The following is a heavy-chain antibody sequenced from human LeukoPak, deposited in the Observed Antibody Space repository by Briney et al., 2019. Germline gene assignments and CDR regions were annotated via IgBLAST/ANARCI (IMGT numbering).Heavy chain of an antibody. J-gene: IGHJ4*02. CDR1: GYSISSGYY. D-gene: IGHD6-19*01. V-gene: IGHV4-38-2*02. Sequence: PSETLSLTCTVSGYSISSGYYWGWIRQPPGKGLEWIGSIYHSGSTYYNPSLKSRVTISVDTSKNQFSLKLSSVTAADTAVYYCARDRGIAVAGPPQEDDYWGQGTLVTVSS. CDR3: ARDRGIAVAGPPQEDDY. CDR2: IYHSGST.